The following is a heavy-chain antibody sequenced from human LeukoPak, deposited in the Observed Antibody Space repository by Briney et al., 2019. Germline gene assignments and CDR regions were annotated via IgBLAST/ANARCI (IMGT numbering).Heavy chain of an antibody. CDR1: GFTLSTYW. V-gene: IGHV3-7*01. CDR3: ARDRNDFWSANGAPDY. D-gene: IGHD3-3*01. Sequence: GGSLRLSCAASGFTLSTYWMSWVRQAPGKGLEWVANIKQDGSEKYYVDSVKGRFTISRGNAKSSLYLQMGSLRAEDTAVYYCARDRNDFWSANGAPDYWGQGTLVTVSS. J-gene: IGHJ4*02. CDR2: IKQDGSEK.